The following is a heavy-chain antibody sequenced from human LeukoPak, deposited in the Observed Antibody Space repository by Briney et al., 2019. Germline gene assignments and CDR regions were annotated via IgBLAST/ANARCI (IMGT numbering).Heavy chain of an antibody. D-gene: IGHD3-10*01. CDR1: AFTFDDYA. CDR2: ISWNSGRM. CDR3: AKDVNYSPSGTFDY. Sequence: GGSLRLSCAASAFTFDDYAMDWVRQAAGKGMEWVSSISWNSGRMDYADSVKGRFSISRDNAKNSLYLQMNSLRVEDMALYYCAKDVNYSPSGTFDYWGQGTLVTVSS. V-gene: IGHV3-9*03. J-gene: IGHJ4*02.